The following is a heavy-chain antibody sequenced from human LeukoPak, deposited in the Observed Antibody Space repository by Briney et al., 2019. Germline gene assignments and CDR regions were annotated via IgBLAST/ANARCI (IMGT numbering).Heavy chain of an antibody. V-gene: IGHV4-59*08. Sequence: PSETLSLTCAVYGGSFSGYYWSWIRQPPGKGLEWIGYIYYSGSTNYNPSLKSRVTISVDTSKNQFSLKLSSVTAADTAVYYCARVKIVEPHYVSLYYFDYWGQGTLVTVSS. J-gene: IGHJ4*02. CDR3: ARVKIVEPHYVSLYYFDY. CDR2: IYYSGST. CDR1: GGSFSGYY. D-gene: IGHD1-26*01.